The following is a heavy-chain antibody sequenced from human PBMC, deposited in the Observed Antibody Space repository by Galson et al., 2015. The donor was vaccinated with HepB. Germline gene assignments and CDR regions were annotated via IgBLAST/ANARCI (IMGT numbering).Heavy chain of an antibody. V-gene: IGHV3-23*01. Sequence: SLRLSCAASGFIFSNYAMSWVRQAPGKGLEWVSTISGSGSTTYYADSVKGRFTISRDNSKNSLYLQMNSLRAEDTAVYYCAKDGFYGHHDYWGQGTLVTVSS. CDR1: GFIFSNYA. CDR3: AKDGFYGHHDY. CDR2: ISGSGSTT. J-gene: IGHJ4*02. D-gene: IGHD2/OR15-2a*01.